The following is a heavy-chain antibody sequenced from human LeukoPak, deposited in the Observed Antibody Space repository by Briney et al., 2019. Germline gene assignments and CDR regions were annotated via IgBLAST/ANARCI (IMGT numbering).Heavy chain of an antibody. CDR2: IYSSGST. J-gene: IGHJ4*02. D-gene: IGHD2-2*01. V-gene: IGHV4-4*07. CDR3: ARDSTEPGSYYFDY. Sequence: PSETLFLTYIIPGGSLSSYYWTSIPQPAGKGLEWIGRIYSSGSTSYNPSLKSQVTMSVDTSMNQFSLKLNSVTAADTAGYYCARDSTEPGSYYFDYWGQGTLVTVSS. CDR1: GGSLSSYY.